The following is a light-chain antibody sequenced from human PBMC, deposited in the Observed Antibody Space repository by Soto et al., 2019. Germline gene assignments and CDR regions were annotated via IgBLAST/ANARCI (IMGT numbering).Light chain of an antibody. J-gene: IGLJ1*01. CDR1: SSDVGRYNY. CDR3: CSYAGSYTSPYV. Sequence: QSVLTQPRSVSGSPGQSVTISCTGTSSDVGRYNYVSWYQQHPGNAPKLMIYDVTERPSGVPDRFSGSKSGNTASLTISGLQAEDDADYYCCSYAGSYTSPYVFGTGTKLTVL. V-gene: IGLV2-11*01. CDR2: DVT.